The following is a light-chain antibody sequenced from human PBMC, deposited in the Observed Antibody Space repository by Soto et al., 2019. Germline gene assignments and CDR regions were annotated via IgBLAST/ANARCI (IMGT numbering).Light chain of an antibody. J-gene: IGKJ1*01. Sequence: AIQMTQSPSSLSASVGDRVTITCRASQDISDDVGWYQQTPGKAPKLLISGASRLLSGVPSRFSGSGSGAQFTLTITSLRPEDSAIYYCLQNHNYPRTFGQGTKVEI. V-gene: IGKV1-6*01. CDR1: QDISDD. CDR3: LQNHNYPRT. CDR2: GAS.